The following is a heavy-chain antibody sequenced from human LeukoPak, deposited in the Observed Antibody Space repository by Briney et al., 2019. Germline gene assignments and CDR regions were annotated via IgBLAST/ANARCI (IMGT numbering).Heavy chain of an antibody. V-gene: IGHV3-33*01. D-gene: IGHD3-16*01. CDR2: IWYDGSNK. CDR1: GFTFSSYG. J-gene: IGHJ4*02. CDR3: ARDRGLRLGDHPHY. Sequence: PGRSLRLSCAASGFTFSSYGMHWVRQAPGKGLEWVAVIWYDGSNKYYADSVKGRFTISRDNSKNTLYLRMNSLRAEDTAVYYCARDRGLRLGDHPHYWGQGTLVTVSS.